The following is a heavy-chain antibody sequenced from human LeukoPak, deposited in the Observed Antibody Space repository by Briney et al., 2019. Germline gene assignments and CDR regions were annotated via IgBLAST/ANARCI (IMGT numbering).Heavy chain of an antibody. D-gene: IGHD6-19*01. CDR2: IRGSNGDT. V-gene: IGHV1-18*01. CDR1: GYTFTSYG. J-gene: IGHJ4*02. CDR3: ARAPTTYNNAWGGY. Sequence: ASVKVSCKASGYTFTSYGITWVRQAPGQGLEWMGWIRGSNGDTNYAQKLQGRVTMTTDTSTSTAYMELGGLRSDDTAVYYCARAPTTYNNAWGGYWGQGTLVAVSS.